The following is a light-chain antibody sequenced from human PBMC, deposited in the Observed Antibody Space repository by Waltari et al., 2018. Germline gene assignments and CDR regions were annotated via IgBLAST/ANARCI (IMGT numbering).Light chain of an antibody. CDR1: QSLLHSNGNTY. Sequence: DIVMTQTPLSLPITPGEPASISCRSSQSLLHSNGNTYLHWYLQKTGQSPQLLIYGGSNRASGVPDRFSGSGSGTDFTLKISKVEAEEVGVYYCVQAIAFPWTFGQGTKVEIK. CDR3: VQAIAFPWT. CDR2: GGS. V-gene: IGKV2-40*01. J-gene: IGKJ1*01.